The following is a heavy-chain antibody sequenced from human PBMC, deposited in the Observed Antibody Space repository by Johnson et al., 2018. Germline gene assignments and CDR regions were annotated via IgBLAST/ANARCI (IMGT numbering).Heavy chain of an antibody. CDR1: GCTCSSYG. V-gene: IGHV3-30*18. D-gene: IGHD4-17*01. CDR2: ISYDGSNK. J-gene: IGHJ6*03. CDR3: AKDLYGDPDYYFYYTDV. Sequence: QVQLVQSGGGVVQPGRSLRLSCAASGCTCSSYGMHWVRQAPGKGLEWVAVISYDGSNKYYADSVKGRFTISRDNSKNTLDLHMNRLRAEDTDVYYCAKDLYGDPDYYFYYTDVWGKGTTVTVSS.